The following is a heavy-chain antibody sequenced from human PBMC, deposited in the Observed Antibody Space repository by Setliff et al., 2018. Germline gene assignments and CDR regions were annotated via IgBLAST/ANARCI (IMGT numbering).Heavy chain of an antibody. CDR2: INSDGSST. CDR1: GFTFSSYW. V-gene: IGHV3-74*01. Sequence: GSLRLSCAASGFTFSSYWMSWVRQAPGKGLVWVSRINSDGSSTSYADSVKGRFTISRDNAKNSLYLQMNSLRAEDTAVYSCARARGYSYGPFDYWGQGTLVTVSS. J-gene: IGHJ4*02. D-gene: IGHD5-18*01. CDR3: ARARGYSYGPFDY.